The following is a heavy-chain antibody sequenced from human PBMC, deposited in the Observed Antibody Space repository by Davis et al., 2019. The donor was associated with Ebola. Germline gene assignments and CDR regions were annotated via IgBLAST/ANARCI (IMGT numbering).Heavy chain of an antibody. D-gene: IGHD6-13*01. CDR1: GFSFSAYW. CDR3: ARDSPGNGMDV. V-gene: IGHV3-74*01. J-gene: IGHJ6*02. CDR2: ISGDGSTT. Sequence: HTGGSLRLSCAASGFSFSAYWMHWVRQAPGKGLVWVSRISGDGSTTSYADSVRGRFTISRDNAENSLYLQMNSLRAEDTAVYYCARDSPGNGMDVWGQGATVTVSS.